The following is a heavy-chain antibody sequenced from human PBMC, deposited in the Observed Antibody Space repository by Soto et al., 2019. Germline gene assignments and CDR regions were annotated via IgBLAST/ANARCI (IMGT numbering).Heavy chain of an antibody. V-gene: IGHV3-30*18. CDR3: AKHNIYSRSWYDVVGNGYFDY. J-gene: IGHJ4*02. D-gene: IGHD6-13*01. CDR1: GFTFSSYG. Sequence: GGSLRLSCAASGFTFSSYGMHWVRQAPGKGLEWVAVISYDGSNKYYADSVKGRFTISRDNSKNTLYLQMNSLRAEDTAVYYCAKHNIYSRSWYDVVGNGYFDYSGQGTLVTVYS. CDR2: ISYDGSNK.